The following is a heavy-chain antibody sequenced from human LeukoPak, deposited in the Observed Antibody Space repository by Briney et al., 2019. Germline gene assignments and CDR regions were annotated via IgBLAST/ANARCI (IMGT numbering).Heavy chain of an antibody. CDR2: INPNSGGT. J-gene: IGHJ4*02. Sequence: ASVKASCKASRYTFTGYYMHWVRQAPGQGLEWMGWINPNSGGTNSAQKFQGRVTVTRDTSISTAYMELSRLTSDDTAVYYCARHPYSGSYHFDYWGQGTLVTVSS. V-gene: IGHV1-2*02. CDR3: ARHPYSGSYHFDY. D-gene: IGHD1-26*01. CDR1: RYTFTGYY.